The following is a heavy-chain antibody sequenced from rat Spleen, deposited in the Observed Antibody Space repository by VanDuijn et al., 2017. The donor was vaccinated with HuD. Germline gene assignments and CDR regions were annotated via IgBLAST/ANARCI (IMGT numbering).Heavy chain of an antibody. V-gene: IGHV2-1*01. CDR1: GFSLISHS. D-gene: IGHD1-6*01. CDR3: ARWKYTTDWFAY. Sequence: HVQLKESGPGLVQSSQTLSLICTVSGFSLISHSVHWVRQPPGKGLEWMGGIWGDGSTDYNSFLESRLTINRDTSKSQVFLKMNSLQTDDTGMYFCARWKYTTDWFAYWGQGTLVTVSS. CDR2: IWGDGST. J-gene: IGHJ3*01.